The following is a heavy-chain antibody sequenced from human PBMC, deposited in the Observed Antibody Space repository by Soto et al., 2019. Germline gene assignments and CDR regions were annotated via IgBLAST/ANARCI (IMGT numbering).Heavy chain of an antibody. J-gene: IGHJ6*02. V-gene: IGHV4-39*01. CDR1: GGSISSSSYY. D-gene: IGHD7-27*01. Sequence: AETLSLTCTVSGGSISSSSYYWGWIRQPPGKGLEWIGSIYYSGSTYYNPSPKSRVTISVDTSKNQFSLKLSSVTAADTAVYYCARHDLGYYGKDVWGQGTTVTVSS. CDR3: ARHDLGYYGKDV. CDR2: IYYSGST.